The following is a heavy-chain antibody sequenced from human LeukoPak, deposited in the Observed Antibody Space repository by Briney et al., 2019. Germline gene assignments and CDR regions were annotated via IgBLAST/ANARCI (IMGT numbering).Heavy chain of an antibody. Sequence: PSETLSLTCTVSGGSISSYYWSWIRQPPGKGLEWIGYIYYSGSTNYNPSLKSRVTISVDTSKNQFSLKLSSVTAGDTAVYYCARVRTLGGTRHFDYWGQGTLVTVSS. D-gene: IGHD2-15*01. CDR3: ARVRTLGGTRHFDY. CDR1: GGSISSYY. V-gene: IGHV4-59*01. CDR2: IYYSGST. J-gene: IGHJ4*02.